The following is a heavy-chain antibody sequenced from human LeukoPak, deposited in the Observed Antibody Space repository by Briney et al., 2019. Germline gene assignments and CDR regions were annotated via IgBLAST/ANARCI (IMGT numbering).Heavy chain of an antibody. CDR2: ISSSGSTI. CDR1: GFTFSDYY. V-gene: IGHV3-11*04. D-gene: IGHD3-22*01. J-gene: IGHJ4*02. Sequence: PGGSLRLSCAASGFTFSDYYMSWIRQAPGKGLEWVSYISSSGSTIYYADSVKGRFTISRDNAKNSLYLQMNSLRAEDTAVYYCARDWDPDSSGLDVFDYWGQGTLVTVSS. CDR3: ARDWDPDSSGLDVFDY.